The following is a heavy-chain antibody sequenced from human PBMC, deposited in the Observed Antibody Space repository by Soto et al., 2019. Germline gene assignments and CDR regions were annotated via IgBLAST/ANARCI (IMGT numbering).Heavy chain of an antibody. Sequence: QVQLVQSAAEVRRPGASVKVSCKASGYTFPTYGITWVRQAPGQGLEWMGWISTYDGNTYYAQKLQGRVTMTKDTSTSTAYMELRSLRSDDTAVYFCARDRGRSCIGGTCPFDSWGQGTLVTVSS. V-gene: IGHV1-18*01. CDR3: ARDRGRSCIGGTCPFDS. CDR1: GYTFPTYG. D-gene: IGHD2-15*01. J-gene: IGHJ4*02. CDR2: ISTYDGNT.